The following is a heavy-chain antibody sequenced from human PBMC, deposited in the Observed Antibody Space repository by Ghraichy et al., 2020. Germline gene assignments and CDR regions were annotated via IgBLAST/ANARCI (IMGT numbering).Heavy chain of an antibody. CDR3: ARGGASGGSDY. CDR1: GGTFSSYA. Sequence: SAKVSCKASGGTFSSYAISWVRQAPGQGLEWMGRIIPILGIANYAQKFQGRVTITADKSTSTAYMELSSLRSEDTAVYYCARGGASGGSDYWGQGTLVTVSS. V-gene: IGHV1-69*04. D-gene: IGHD3-16*01. J-gene: IGHJ4*02. CDR2: IIPILGIA.